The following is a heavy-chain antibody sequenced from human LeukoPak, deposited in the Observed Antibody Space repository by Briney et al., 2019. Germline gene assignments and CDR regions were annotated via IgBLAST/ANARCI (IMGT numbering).Heavy chain of an antibody. V-gene: IGHV4-59*01. Sequence: SETLSLTCTVSGGSISSYYWSWIRQPPGKGLEWIGYIYYSGSTNYNPSLKSRVTISVDTSKNQFSLKLSSVTAADTAVYYCARDSGSGSPLDWFDPWGQGTLVTVPS. CDR2: IYYSGST. J-gene: IGHJ5*02. D-gene: IGHD1-26*01. CDR3: ARDSGSGSPLDWFDP. CDR1: GGSISSYY.